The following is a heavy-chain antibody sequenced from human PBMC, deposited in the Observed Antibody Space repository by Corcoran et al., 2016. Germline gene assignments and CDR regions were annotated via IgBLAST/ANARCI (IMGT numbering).Heavy chain of an antibody. J-gene: IGHJ6*02. V-gene: IGHV1-8*01. CDR1: GYTFTSYD. D-gene: IGHD2-2*01. CDR3: SGDGGIVVVPAAIRGEGYYYYGMYV. Sequence: QVQLVQSGAEVKKPGASVKVSCKASGYTFTSYDINWVRQATGQGLEWMGWMNPNSGNTCYAQKFQGRVTMTRNTSISTAYMELSSLRSEDTAVFYCSGDGGIVVVPAAIRGEGYYYYGMYVWGQGTTVTFAS. CDR2: MNPNSGNT.